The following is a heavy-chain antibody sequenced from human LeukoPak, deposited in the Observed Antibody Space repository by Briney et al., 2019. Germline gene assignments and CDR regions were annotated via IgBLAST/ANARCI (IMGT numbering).Heavy chain of an antibody. Sequence: PGGSLRLSCAASGFTFSSYSMNWVRQAPGKGLEWVANIRQDGSEIYYVPSVKGRFTISRDNAKNSLYLQMNGLRAEDTGVYYCARDKVVGGITGSLFDYWGQGTLVTVSS. D-gene: IGHD1-26*01. CDR2: IRQDGSEI. J-gene: IGHJ4*02. CDR1: GFTFSSYS. CDR3: ARDKVVGGITGSLFDY. V-gene: IGHV3-7*01.